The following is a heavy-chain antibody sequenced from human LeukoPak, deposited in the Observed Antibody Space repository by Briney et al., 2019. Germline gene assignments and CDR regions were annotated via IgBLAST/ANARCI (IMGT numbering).Heavy chain of an antibody. CDR2: INPNSGGT. CDR1: GYTFTGYY. Sequence: ASVTVSCMASGYTFTGYYMHWVRQAPGQGLEWMGWINPNSGGTNYAQTFQGRVTMTRDTAISTAYMELSRLRSDDTAVYYCARSLVSGPYYFDYWGQGTLVTVSS. V-gene: IGHV1-2*02. J-gene: IGHJ4*02. CDR3: ARSLVSGPYYFDY. D-gene: IGHD2-15*01.